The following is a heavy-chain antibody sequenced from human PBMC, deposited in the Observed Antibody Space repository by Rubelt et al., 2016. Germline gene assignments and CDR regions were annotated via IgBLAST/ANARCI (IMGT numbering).Heavy chain of an antibody. CDR2: ISGSGGNT. D-gene: IGHD5-12*01. CDR3: AKGLGGWVRFTIDY. Sequence: EVQLLESGGGVVQPGGSLRLSCAASGFTFSSYAMSWVRQAPGKGLEWVSGISGSGGNTYYADSVKGRFTISRDNSKNTLYLQMNSLRAEDTAVYYCAKGLGGWVRFTIDYWGQGTLVTVSS. CDR1: GFTFSSYA. V-gene: IGHV3-23*01. J-gene: IGHJ4*02.